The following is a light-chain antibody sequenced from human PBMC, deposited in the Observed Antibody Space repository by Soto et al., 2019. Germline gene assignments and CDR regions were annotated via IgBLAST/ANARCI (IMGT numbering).Light chain of an antibody. CDR2: EVF. CDR3: SSYAGRETGV. V-gene: IGLV2-8*01. J-gene: IGLJ1*01. CDR1: SNDIGAYNY. Sequence: QSVLTQPPAAYGSPGQSVTISCTGTSNDIGAYNYVSWYQQRPGKAPKLLIYEVFRRPSGVPDRFSASKSGNTASLTVSGLQPEDEADYYCSSYAGRETGVFGTGTKVPS.